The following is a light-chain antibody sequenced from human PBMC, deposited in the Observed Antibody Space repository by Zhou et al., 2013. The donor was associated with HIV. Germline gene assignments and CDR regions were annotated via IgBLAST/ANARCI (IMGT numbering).Light chain of an antibody. CDR1: QSISGY. CDR3: QQSYSVPPT. J-gene: IGKJ2*01. V-gene: IGKV1-39*01. Sequence: IQMTQSPSSLSASIGDRVTITCRASQSISGYVNWYQQKAGKAPKLLIYATSSLHSGVPSRFSGSGSGADFTLNINSLQPEDFATYFCQQSYSVPPTFGQGTKLEI. CDR2: ATS.